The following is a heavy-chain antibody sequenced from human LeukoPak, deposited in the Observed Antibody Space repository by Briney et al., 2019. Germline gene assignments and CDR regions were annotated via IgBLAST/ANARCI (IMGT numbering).Heavy chain of an antibody. CDR2: IIPIFGTA. CDR1: GGTFSSYA. D-gene: IGHD5-24*01. V-gene: IGHV1-69*06. J-gene: IGHJ3*02. CDR3: ASVSNTIVAFDI. Sequence: ASVKVSCKASGGTFSSYAISWVRQAPGQGLEWMGGIIPIFGTANYAQKFQGRVTITADKSTSTAYMELSSLRSEDTAVYYCASVSNTIVAFDIWGQGTMVTVSS.